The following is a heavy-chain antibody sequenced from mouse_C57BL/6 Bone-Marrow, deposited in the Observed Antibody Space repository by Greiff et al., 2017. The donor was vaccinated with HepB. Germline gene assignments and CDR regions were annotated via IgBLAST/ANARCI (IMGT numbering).Heavy chain of an antibody. CDR2: INPYNGDT. Sequence: EVKLQESGPELVKPGDSVKISCKASGYSFTGYFMNWVMQSHGKSLEWIGRINPYNGDTFYNQKFKGKATLTVDKSSSTAHMELRSLTSEDSAVYYCAREDYYGSSYDFDYWGQGTTLTVSS. J-gene: IGHJ2*01. V-gene: IGHV1-20*01. CDR3: AREDYYGSSYDFDY. D-gene: IGHD1-1*01. CDR1: GYSFTGYF.